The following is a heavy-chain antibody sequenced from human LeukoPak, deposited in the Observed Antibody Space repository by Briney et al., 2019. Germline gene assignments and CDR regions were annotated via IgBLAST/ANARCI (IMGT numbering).Heavy chain of an antibody. J-gene: IGHJ4*02. CDR2: ISSSSSYI. CDR3: ARDQSWEYQLPGY. Sequence: GGALRLSCAASGFTLSSYSMNRVRQAPGEGVGWVSSISSSSSYIYYADSVKGRFTISRDNAKNSLYLQMNSLRAEDTAVYYCARDQSWEYQLPGYWGQGTLVTVSS. V-gene: IGHV3-21*01. CDR1: GFTLSSYS. D-gene: IGHD2-2*01.